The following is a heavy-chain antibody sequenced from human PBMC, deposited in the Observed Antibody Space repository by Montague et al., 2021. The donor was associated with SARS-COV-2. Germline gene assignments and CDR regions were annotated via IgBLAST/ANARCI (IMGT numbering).Heavy chain of an antibody. CDR3: ARRGYSYYYYGMDV. CDR2: INHSGST. CDR1: GFSLSTSGMC. J-gene: IGHJ6*02. Sequence: LVKPTQTLTLTCTFSGFSLSTSGMCVSWIRQPPGKGLEWIGEINHSGSTNYNPSLKSRVTISVDTSKNQFSLKLSSVTAADTAVYYCARRGYSYYYYGMDVWGQGTTVTVSS. D-gene: IGHD5-24*01. V-gene: IGHV4-30-2*01.